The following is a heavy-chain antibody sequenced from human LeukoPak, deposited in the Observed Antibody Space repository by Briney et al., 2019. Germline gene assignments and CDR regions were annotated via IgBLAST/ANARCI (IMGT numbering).Heavy chain of an antibody. CDR2: LYLSGRT. V-gene: IGHV4-4*07. CDR1: GGAISLYF. CDR3: ARDAGSGWYYFDS. J-gene: IGHJ4*02. Sequence: PSETLSLTCTVSGGAISLYFWSWLRQPAGKGLEWVGRLYLSGRTENNPSLKSRVTISQDAPKSQFSLRLTSVTAADTAVYFCARDAGSGWYYFDSWGQGTRVTVSS. D-gene: IGHD6-19*01.